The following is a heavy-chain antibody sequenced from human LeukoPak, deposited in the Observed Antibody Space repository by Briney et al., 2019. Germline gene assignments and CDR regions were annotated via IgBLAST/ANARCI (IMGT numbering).Heavy chain of an antibody. CDR1: GFTFSSYS. J-gene: IGHJ4*02. CDR2: ISSSSSYI. CDR3: AKPIWFGELLYYFDY. D-gene: IGHD3-10*01. Sequence: GGSLRLSCAASGFTFSSYSMNWVRQAPGKGLEWVSSISSSSSYIYYADSVKGRFTISRDNAKNSLYLQMNSLRAEDTAVYYCAKPIWFGELLYYFDYWGQGTLVTVSS. V-gene: IGHV3-21*01.